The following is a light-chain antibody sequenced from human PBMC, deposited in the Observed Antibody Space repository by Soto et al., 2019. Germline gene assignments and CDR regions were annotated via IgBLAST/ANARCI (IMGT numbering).Light chain of an antibody. V-gene: IGKV1-9*01. J-gene: IGKJ1*01. CDR3: QQYGSSPRT. CDR2: VTS. Sequence: IQLTQSPSSLSASVGDRVTLTCRASQGMSSYLAWYQQKPGKAPKLLIYVTSTLQTGVPSRFSGSGSGADFTPTISRLGPEDFAVYYCQQYGSSPRTFGQGTKVDIK. CDR1: QGMSSY.